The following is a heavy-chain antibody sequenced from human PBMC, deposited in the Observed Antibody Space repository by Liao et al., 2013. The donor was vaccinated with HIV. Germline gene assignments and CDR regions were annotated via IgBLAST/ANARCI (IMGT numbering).Heavy chain of an antibody. Sequence: QLQLQESGPGLVKPSETLSLTCTVSGGSISSSSYYWGWIRQPPGKGLEWIGSIYYSGSTYYNPSLKSRVTISVDTSKNQFSLKLSSVTAADTAVYYCARGPTDELRFLEWLLYGDAFDIWGQGTMVTVSS. CDR2: IYYSGST. V-gene: IGHV4-39*07. CDR3: ARGPTDELRFLEWLLYGDAFDI. J-gene: IGHJ3*02. D-gene: IGHD3-3*01. CDR1: GGSISSSSYY.